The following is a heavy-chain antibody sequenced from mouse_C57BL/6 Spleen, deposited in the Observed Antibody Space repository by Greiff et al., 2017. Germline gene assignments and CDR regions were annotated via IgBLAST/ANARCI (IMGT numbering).Heavy chain of an antibody. CDR3: ARHEDNYSNLSYWYFDV. J-gene: IGHJ1*03. V-gene: IGHV1-62-2*01. D-gene: IGHD2-5*01. CDR2: FYPGSGSI. Sequence: QVQLQQSGAELVKPGASVKLSCKASGYTFTEYTIHWVKQRSGQGLEWIGWFYPGSGSIKYNEKFKDKATLTADKSSSTVYMELSRLTSEDSAVYFCARHEDNYSNLSYWYFDVWGTGTTVTVSS. CDR1: GYTFTEYT.